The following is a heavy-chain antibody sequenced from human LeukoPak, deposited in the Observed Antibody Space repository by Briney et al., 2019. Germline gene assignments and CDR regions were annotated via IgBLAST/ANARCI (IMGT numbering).Heavy chain of an antibody. J-gene: IGHJ6*02. Sequence: GGSLRLSCAASGFTFSSYDMHWVRQATGKGLEWVSAIGTAGDTYYPGSVKGRFTISRENAKNSLYLQMNSLRAGDTAVHYCARGQQWLVPEYYGMDVWGQGTTVTVSS. CDR3: ARGQQWLVPEYYGMDV. CDR2: IGTAGDT. CDR1: GFTFSSYD. V-gene: IGHV3-13*01. D-gene: IGHD6-19*01.